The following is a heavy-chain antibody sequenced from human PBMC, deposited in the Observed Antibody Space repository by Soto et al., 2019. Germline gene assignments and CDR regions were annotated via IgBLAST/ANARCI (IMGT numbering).Heavy chain of an antibody. V-gene: IGHV4-39*01. Sequence: SETLSLTCTVPGGSISSSSYYWGWIRQPPGKGLEWIGSIYYSGSTYYNPSLKSRVTISVDTSKNQFSLKLSSVTAADTAVYYCARLILAGYYGMDGWGQGTTVTVSS. CDR3: ARLILAGYYGMDG. J-gene: IGHJ6*02. D-gene: IGHD2-15*01. CDR2: IYYSGST. CDR1: GGSISSSSYY.